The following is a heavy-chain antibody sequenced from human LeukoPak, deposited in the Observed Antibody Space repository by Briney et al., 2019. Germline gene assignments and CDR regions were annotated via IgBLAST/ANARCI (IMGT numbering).Heavy chain of an antibody. D-gene: IGHD1-14*01. V-gene: IGHV3-53*01. CDR2: ISSSGDT. CDR3: ARDPVPEF. CDR1: GVTVSTSY. Sequence: GGSLRLSYALYGVTVSTSYMNWVREAPGKGLEYVSVISSSGDTNYADSVKGRFTISRDTAKNTIYLQMNSLSAEDTALYYCARDPVPEFWGQGTMVTVSS. J-gene: IGHJ3*01.